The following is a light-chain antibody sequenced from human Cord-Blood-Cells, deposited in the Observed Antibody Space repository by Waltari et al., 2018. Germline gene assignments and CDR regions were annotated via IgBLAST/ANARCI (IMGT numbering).Light chain of an antibody. CDR1: QSISSS. Sequence: DIQMTQSPSSLSASVGSRATITCRASQSISSSLNWYQQKPGKAPKLLIYAASSLQSGVPSRFSGSGSGTDFTLTISSLQPEDFATYYCQQSYSTPPLTFGGGTKVEIK. CDR2: AAS. CDR3: QQSYSTPPLT. J-gene: IGKJ4*01. V-gene: IGKV1-39*01.